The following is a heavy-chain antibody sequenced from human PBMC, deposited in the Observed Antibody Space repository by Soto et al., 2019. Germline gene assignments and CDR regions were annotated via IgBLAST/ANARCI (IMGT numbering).Heavy chain of an antibody. CDR3: ARVDGYNLAVDY. CDR2: ISSSSSYT. Sequence: QVQLVESGGGLVKPGGSLRLSCAASGFTFSDYYMSWIRQAPGKGLEWVSYISSSSSYTNYADSVKGRFTISRDNAKHSLYLQMNSLRAEDTAVYYCARVDGYNLAVDYWGQGTLVTVSS. D-gene: IGHD5-12*01. J-gene: IGHJ4*02. V-gene: IGHV3-11*05. CDR1: GFTFSDYY.